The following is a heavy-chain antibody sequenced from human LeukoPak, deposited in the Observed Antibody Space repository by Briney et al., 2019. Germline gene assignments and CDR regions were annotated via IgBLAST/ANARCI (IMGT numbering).Heavy chain of an antibody. CDR3: ARTGIYSYGYVDY. V-gene: IGHV4-30-2*01. D-gene: IGHD5-18*01. Sequence: SETLSLTCAVSGGSISSGGYSWSWIRQPPGKGLEWIGYIYHSGSTYYNPSLKSRVTISVDRSKNQFSLKLSSVTAADTAVYYCARTGIYSYGYVDYWGQGTLVTVSS. CDR2: IYHSGST. CDR1: GGSISSGGYS. J-gene: IGHJ4*02.